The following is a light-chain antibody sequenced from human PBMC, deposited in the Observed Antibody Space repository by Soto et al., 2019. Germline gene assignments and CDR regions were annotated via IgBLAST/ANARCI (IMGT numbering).Light chain of an antibody. Sequence: QSALTQPPSASWSTGQTVTISCSGTSSDVGGYNYVSWYQQHPGKTPQLVIYGVNKRASGVPDRSSGSKSGNTASLTVTGLQAEDEADYYCSSYGGSKSRDCFASGPQVTVL. V-gene: IGLV2-8*01. CDR1: SSDVGGYNY. CDR2: GVN. CDR3: SSYGGSKSRDC. J-gene: IGLJ1*01.